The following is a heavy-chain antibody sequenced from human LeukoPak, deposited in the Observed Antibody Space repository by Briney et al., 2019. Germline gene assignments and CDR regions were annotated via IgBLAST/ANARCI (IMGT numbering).Heavy chain of an antibody. Sequence: GGSLRLSCAASGFTFSSYAMHWVRQAPGKGLEWVAFISYDGSNKYYADSVKGRFTISRDNSKNTLYLQMNSLRAEDTAVYYCARGMYPGIAVAGPDYWGQGTLVTVSS. J-gene: IGHJ4*02. CDR1: GFTFSSYA. V-gene: IGHV3-30-3*01. D-gene: IGHD6-19*01. CDR3: ARGMYPGIAVAGPDY. CDR2: ISYDGSNK.